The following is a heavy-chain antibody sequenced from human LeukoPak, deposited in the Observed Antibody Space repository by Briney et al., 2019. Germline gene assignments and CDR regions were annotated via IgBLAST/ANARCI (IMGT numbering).Heavy chain of an antibody. Sequence: PGGSLRLSCAASGFTFSSYGMSWVRQAPGKGLEWVSAISGSGGSTYYADSVKGRFTISRDNSKNTLYLQMNSLRAEDTSVYYCARDRYGDFWSTYYTGYFDYWGQGTLVTVSS. CDR3: ARDRYGDFWSTYYTGYFDY. CDR1: GFTFSSYG. V-gene: IGHV3-23*01. J-gene: IGHJ4*02. CDR2: ISGSGGST. D-gene: IGHD3-3*01.